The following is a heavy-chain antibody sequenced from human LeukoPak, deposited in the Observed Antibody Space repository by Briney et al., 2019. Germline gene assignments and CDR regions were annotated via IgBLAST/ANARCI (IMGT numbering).Heavy chain of an antibody. CDR3: ARENRGGNWFDP. CDR2: INPNSGVT. CDR1: GYTFTGYY. D-gene: IGHD1-14*01. Sequence: GASVKVSCKASGYTFTGYYMHWVRQAPGQGLEWMGWINPNSGVTNYAQKFQGRVTMTRDTSISPAYMELSRLRSDDTAVYYCARENRGGNWFDPWGQGTLVTVSS. V-gene: IGHV1-2*02. J-gene: IGHJ5*02.